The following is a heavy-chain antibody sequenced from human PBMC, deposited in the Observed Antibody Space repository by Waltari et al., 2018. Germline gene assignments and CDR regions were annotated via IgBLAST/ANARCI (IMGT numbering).Heavy chain of an antibody. V-gene: IGHV1-24*01. Sequence: QVQLVQSGAEVKKPGASVKVSCKVSGYTLTELSMHWVRQAPGKGLEWMGGVDPEDGETIYAQKCQGRVTMTEDTSTDTAYMELSSLRSEDTAVYYCATDLLGRGTVDYWGQGTLVTVSS. CDR2: VDPEDGET. CDR1: GYTLTELS. D-gene: IGHD3-10*01. CDR3: ATDLLGRGTVDY. J-gene: IGHJ4*02.